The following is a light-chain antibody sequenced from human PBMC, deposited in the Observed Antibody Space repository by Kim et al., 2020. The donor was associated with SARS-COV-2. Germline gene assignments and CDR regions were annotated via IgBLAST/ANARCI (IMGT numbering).Light chain of an antibody. V-gene: IGLV10-54*01. CDR1: GNNVGDQG. J-gene: IGLJ3*02. CDR2: RNN. CDR3: SAWDSSLRVWV. Sequence: QAGLTRPPSVSKGLRQTATLTCTGNGNNVGDQGAAWLQQHQGHPPKLLSYRNNNRPSGISDRLSASRSGNTASLTITGLQPEDEADYYCSAWDSSLRVWVFGGGTQLTVL.